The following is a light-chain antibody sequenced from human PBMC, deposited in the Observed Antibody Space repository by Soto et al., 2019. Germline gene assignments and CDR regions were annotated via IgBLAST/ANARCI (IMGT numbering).Light chain of an antibody. V-gene: IGLV2-14*03. Sequence: QSALTQPASVSGSPGQSITISCTGTSSDVGGSNYVSWYQQHPGKAPKLMIYDVSNRPSGVSNRFSGSKSGNTASLTISGLQAEDEGDYYCSSYTSSSTVVFGGGTQLNVL. CDR1: SSDVGGSNY. CDR3: SSYTSSSTVV. J-gene: IGLJ2*01. CDR2: DVS.